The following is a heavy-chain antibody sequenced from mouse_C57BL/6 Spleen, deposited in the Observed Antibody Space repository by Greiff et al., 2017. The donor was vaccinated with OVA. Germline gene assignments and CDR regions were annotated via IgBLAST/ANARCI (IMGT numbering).Heavy chain of an antibody. D-gene: IGHD1-1*01. Sequence: EVKLMESGGGLVKPGGSLKLSCAASGFTFSDYGMHWVRQAPEKGLEWVAYISSGSSTIYYADTVKGRFTISRDNAKNTLFLQMTSLRSEDTAMYYCARSITTVVATDWYFDVWGTGTTVTVSS. CDR3: ARSITTVVATDWYFDV. J-gene: IGHJ1*03. CDR1: GFTFSDYG. V-gene: IGHV5-17*01. CDR2: ISSGSSTI.